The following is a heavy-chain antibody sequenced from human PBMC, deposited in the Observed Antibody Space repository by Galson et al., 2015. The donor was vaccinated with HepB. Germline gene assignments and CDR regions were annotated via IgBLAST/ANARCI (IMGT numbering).Heavy chain of an antibody. CDR1: GSTFTSYY. D-gene: IGHD6-6*01. CDR2: INPSGGST. Sequence: SVTVSCKASGSTFTSYYMHWVRQAPGQGLEWMGIINPSGGSTSYAQRFQGRVTMTRATSTSTVFMELSSLRSEDTAVYYCARDQKYSSSSLDVWGQGTTVTVSS. V-gene: IGHV1-46*01. CDR3: ARDQKYSSSSLDV. J-gene: IGHJ6*02.